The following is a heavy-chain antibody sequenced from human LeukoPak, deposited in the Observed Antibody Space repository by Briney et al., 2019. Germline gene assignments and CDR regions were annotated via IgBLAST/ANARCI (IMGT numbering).Heavy chain of an antibody. CDR1: GFTFSSYG. J-gene: IGHJ4*02. Sequence: PGGSLRLSCAASGFTFSSYGMHWVRQAPGKGLERVAVISYDGSNKYYADSVKGRFTISRDNSKNTLYLQMNSLRAEDTAVYYCAKGSVAGTVGGPFDYWGQGTLVTVSS. V-gene: IGHV3-30*18. CDR3: AKGSVAGTVGGPFDY. CDR2: ISYDGSNK. D-gene: IGHD6-19*01.